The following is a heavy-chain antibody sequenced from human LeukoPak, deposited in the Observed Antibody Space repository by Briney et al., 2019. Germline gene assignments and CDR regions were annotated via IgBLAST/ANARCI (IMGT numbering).Heavy chain of an antibody. V-gene: IGHV3-48*02. J-gene: IGHJ4*02. CDR3: ATDQRYAFDY. CDR2: IRTTAEGAKYA. CDR1: GFSFTDYP. D-gene: IGHD3-9*01. Sequence: GGSLRLSCATSGFSFTDYPMNWVRQAPGKGLEWISNIRTTAEGAKYAYYADSVKGRVTISRDDGKNTLYLHMNSLRDDDTAVYYCATDQRYAFDYWGQGILVTVPS.